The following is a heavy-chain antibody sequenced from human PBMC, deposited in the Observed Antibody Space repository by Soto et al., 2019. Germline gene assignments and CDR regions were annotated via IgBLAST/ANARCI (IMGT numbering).Heavy chain of an antibody. CDR1: GLTFSSYA. V-gene: IGHV3-23*01. D-gene: IGHD3-3*01. Sequence: GGSLRLSCAASGLTFSSYAMSWVRQAPGKGLEWVSAISGSGGSTYYADSVKGRFTISRDNSKNTLYLQMNSLRAEDTAVYYCAKVDGEWFVGYFDYWGQGTLVTVSS. J-gene: IGHJ4*02. CDR2: ISGSGGST. CDR3: AKVDGEWFVGYFDY.